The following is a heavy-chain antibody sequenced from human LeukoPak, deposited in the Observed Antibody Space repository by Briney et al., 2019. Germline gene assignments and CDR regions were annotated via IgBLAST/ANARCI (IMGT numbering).Heavy chain of an antibody. Sequence: PGGSLRLSCAASGFTFSSYWMNWVRQAPGKGLEWVANIKQDGSEKYYVDSVKGRFTISRDNAMNSLYLQMNSLRAEDTAVYYCARSVVRGVTPHDYWGQGTLVTVSS. J-gene: IGHJ4*02. D-gene: IGHD3-10*01. CDR1: GFTFSSYW. V-gene: IGHV3-7*01. CDR3: ARSVVRGVTPHDY. CDR2: IKQDGSEK.